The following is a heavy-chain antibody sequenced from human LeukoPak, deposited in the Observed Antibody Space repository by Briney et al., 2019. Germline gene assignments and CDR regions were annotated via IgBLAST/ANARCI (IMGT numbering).Heavy chain of an antibody. V-gene: IGHV3-33*01. CDR1: GFTFSNYG. J-gene: IGHJ4*02. D-gene: IGHD3-10*01. Sequence: GGSLRLSCAASGFTFSNYGMHWVRQPPGKGLEWVALIWYDGSNKYYADSVKGRFTISRDNSKNTLYLQMNSLRAEDTAVYYCAGSYYNVFDYWGQGTLVTVSS. CDR3: AGSYYNVFDY. CDR2: IWYDGSNK.